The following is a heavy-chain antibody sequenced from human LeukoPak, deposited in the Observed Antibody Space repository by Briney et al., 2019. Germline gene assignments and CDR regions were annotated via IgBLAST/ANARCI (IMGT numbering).Heavy chain of an antibody. V-gene: IGHV3-43*01. J-gene: IGHJ4*02. CDR3: AKDYVVRGVTYYFDY. CDR2: ISWDGCST. CDR1: GFTFDDYT. D-gene: IGHD3-10*01. Sequence: GGSLRLSCAASGFTFDDYTMHWVRQAPGEGLEWVSLISWDGCSTYYADSVKGRFTISRDNSKNSLYLQMNSLRTEDTALYYCAKDYVVRGVTYYFDYWGQGTLVTVSS.